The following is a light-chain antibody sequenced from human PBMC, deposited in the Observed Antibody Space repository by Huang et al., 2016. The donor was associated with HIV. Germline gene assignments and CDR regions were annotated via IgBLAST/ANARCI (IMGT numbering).Light chain of an antibody. J-gene: IGKJ1*01. V-gene: IGKV1-NL1*01. CDR3: QQYFSTPRT. CDR2: GAS. Sequence: DIQMTQSPFSLSASVGDKVSITCRASQAISNSLVWYQQQPGKAPKLLLYGASRLESGVSARFSGSGSGTDYTLTISSLQPEDFATYYCQQYFSTPRTFGQGTKVEIK. CDR1: QAISNS.